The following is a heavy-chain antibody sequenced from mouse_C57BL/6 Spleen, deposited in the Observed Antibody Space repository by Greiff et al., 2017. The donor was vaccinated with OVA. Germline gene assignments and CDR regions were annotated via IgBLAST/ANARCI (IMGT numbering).Heavy chain of an antibody. CDR3: ARYGNPYFDY. Sequence: QVQLKQPGAELVRPGSSVKLSCKASGYTFTSYWMHWVKQRPIQGLEWIGNIDPSDSETHYNQKFKDKATLTVDKSSSTAYMQLSSLTSEDSAVYYCARYGNPYFDYWGQGTTLTVSS. CDR1: GYTFTSYW. V-gene: IGHV1-52*01. CDR2: IDPSDSET. J-gene: IGHJ2*01. D-gene: IGHD1-1*01.